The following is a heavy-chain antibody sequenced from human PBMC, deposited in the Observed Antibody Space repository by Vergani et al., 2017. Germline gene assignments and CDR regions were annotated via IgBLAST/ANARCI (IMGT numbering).Heavy chain of an antibody. CDR2: IYPADSDT. Sequence: EVELVQSGPEMRKPGESLKISCKGSEYSFRNYWIGWVRQMPGKGLEWMGIIYPADSDTRYSPSFQSQVTISADKSISTAFLQWDSLKASDTALYYCARHTTCTDSWWQGTLVTVSS. V-gene: IGHV5-51*01. CDR3: ARHTTCTDS. CDR1: EYSFRNYW. D-gene: IGHD1-1*01. J-gene: IGHJ4*02.